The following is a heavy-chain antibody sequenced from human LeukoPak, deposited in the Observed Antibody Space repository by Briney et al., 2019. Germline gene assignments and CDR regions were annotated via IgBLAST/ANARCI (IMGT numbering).Heavy chain of an antibody. CDR2: ISSNGGST. CDR1: GFNFNNYA. D-gene: IGHD3-22*01. CDR3: GLAAYYYDSSGSDDAFDI. V-gene: IGHV3-64D*08. J-gene: IGHJ3*02. Sequence: GGSLRLSCSSSGFNFNNYAMNWVRQAPGKGLEYVSAISSNGGSTYYADSVKGRCTISRDNSKNTLYLQMSSLRAEDTAVYYCGLAAYYYDSSGSDDAFDIWGQGTMVIVSS.